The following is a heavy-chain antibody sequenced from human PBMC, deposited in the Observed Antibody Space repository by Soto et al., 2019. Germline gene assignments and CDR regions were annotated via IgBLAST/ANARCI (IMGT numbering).Heavy chain of an antibody. V-gene: IGHV4-39*01. CDR1: GGSISSSSYY. CDR2: IYYSGST. J-gene: IGHJ4*02. Sequence: SETLSLTCTVSGGSISSSSYYWGWIHQPPGKGLEWIGSIYYSGSTYYNPSLKSRVTISVDTSKNQFSLKLSSVTAADTAVYYCARRNYYGSGELDYWGQGTLVTVSS. CDR3: ARRNYYGSGELDY. D-gene: IGHD3-10*01.